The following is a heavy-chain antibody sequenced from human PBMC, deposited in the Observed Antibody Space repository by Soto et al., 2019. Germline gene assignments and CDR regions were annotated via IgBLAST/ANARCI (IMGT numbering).Heavy chain of an antibody. Sequence: ASVKVSCRASGYTFPSTAMHWVRQAPGQRLEWMGWINAGNGNTKYSQKFQGRVTITRDTSASTAYMELSSLRSEDTAVYYCARVYSGYDPSYYYYYYMDVWGKGTTVTVSS. CDR1: GYTFPSTA. D-gene: IGHD5-12*01. J-gene: IGHJ6*03. CDR3: ARVYSGYDPSYYYYYYMDV. V-gene: IGHV1-3*01. CDR2: INAGNGNT.